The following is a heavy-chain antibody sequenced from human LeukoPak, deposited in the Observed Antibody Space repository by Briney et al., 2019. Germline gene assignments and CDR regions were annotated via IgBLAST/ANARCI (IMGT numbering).Heavy chain of an antibody. CDR2: ISNSGGGA. J-gene: IGHJ6*03. V-gene: IGHV3-23*01. Sequence: QAGGSLRLSCAASGFTSNYYAMTWVRQAPGKGLEWVSSISNSGGGAYADSVKGRFTISRDDSKNMVFLQMNSLRAEDTAVFYCAKAPGGGPPYDMDVWGKGTTVTVSS. CDR1: GFTSNYYA. D-gene: IGHD2-8*01. CDR3: AKAPGGGPPYDMDV.